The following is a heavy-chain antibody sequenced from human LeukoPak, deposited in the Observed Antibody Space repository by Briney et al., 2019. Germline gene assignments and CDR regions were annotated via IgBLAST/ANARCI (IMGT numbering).Heavy chain of an antibody. CDR1: GFTFSDYS. CDR2: ISESGTTI. CDR3: ARGRITPGA. Sequence: GGSLRLSCAASGFTFSDYSMSWIRQAPGKGLEWVSHISESGTTIYYADSVKGRFTISRDNTKNSLYLQMNSLRTKDMAVSYCARGRITPGARGQGTLVTVSS. V-gene: IGHV3-11*04. J-gene: IGHJ4*02. D-gene: IGHD3-10*01.